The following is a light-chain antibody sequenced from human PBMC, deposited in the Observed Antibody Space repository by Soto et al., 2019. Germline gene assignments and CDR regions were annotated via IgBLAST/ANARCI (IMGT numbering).Light chain of an antibody. Sequence: DIQMTQSPSSLSASVGDRVTITCRASQGISNYLAWYQQKPGKVPKLLIYAASTLQSGVPSRFSGSGSGTAGTLTISSLQPEDVATYYGQKYNSALDGGWTFGQGTKVEIK. V-gene: IGKV1-27*01. CDR3: QKYNSALDGGWT. J-gene: IGKJ1*01. CDR1: QGISNY. CDR2: AAS.